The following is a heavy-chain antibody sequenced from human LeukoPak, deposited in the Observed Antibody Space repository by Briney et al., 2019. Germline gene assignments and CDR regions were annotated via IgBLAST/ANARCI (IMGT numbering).Heavy chain of an antibody. D-gene: IGHD1-26*01. V-gene: IGHV4-39*07. Sequence: SETLSLTCTVSGGSISSSSYYWGWIRQPPGKGLEWIGSIYYSGSTYYNPSLKSRVTISVDTSKNQFSLKLSSVTAADRAVYYCARDLGYRIVGATRGSWFDPWGQGTLVTVSS. J-gene: IGHJ5*02. CDR2: IYYSGST. CDR3: ARDLGYRIVGATRGSWFDP. CDR1: GGSISSSSYY.